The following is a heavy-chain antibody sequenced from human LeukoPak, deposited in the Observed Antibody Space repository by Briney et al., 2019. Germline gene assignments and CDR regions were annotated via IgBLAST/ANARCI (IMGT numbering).Heavy chain of an antibody. V-gene: IGHV4-34*01. J-gene: IGHJ6*03. CDR3: ASKRYCSGGSCYSHYYYYYMDV. CDR2: INHSGST. CDR1: GGSFSGYY. D-gene: IGHD2-15*01. Sequence: SEALSLTCAVYGGSFSGYYWSWIRQPPGKGLEWIGEINHSGSTNYNPSLKSRVTISVDTSKNQFSLKLSSVTAADTAVYYCASKRYCSGGSCYSHYYYYYMDVWGKGTTVTVSS.